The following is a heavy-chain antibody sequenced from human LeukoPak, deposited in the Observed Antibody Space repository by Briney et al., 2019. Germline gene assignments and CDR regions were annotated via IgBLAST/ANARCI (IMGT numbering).Heavy chain of an antibody. V-gene: IGHV1-8*01. CDR3: ARGLRYCTNGVCYTYYFDY. CDR1: RYTFTSYD. CDR2: MNPNSGNT. J-gene: IGHJ4*02. Sequence: GASVKVSCKASRYTFTSYDINWVRQATGQGLERMGWMNPNSGNTGYAQKFQGRVTMTRNTSISTAYMELSSLRSEDTAVYYCARGLRYCTNGVCYTYYFDYWGQGTLVTVSS. D-gene: IGHD2-8*01.